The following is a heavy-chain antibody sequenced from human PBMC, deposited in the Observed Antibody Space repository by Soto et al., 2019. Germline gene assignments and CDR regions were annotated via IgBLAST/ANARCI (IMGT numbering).Heavy chain of an antibody. Sequence: QVQLQESGPGLVKPSQTLSLTCTVSGGSISSAGYNWSWIRQHPGKGLEWIGYIYYSGSTYYNQSLKSRVTISVETSKNQFSLKLSSVTAADTAVYYWARYGSGSYYPTTFDYWGQGTLVTVSS. CDR1: GGSISSAGYN. CDR2: IYYSGST. V-gene: IGHV4-31*03. D-gene: IGHD3-10*01. CDR3: ARYGSGSYYPTTFDY. J-gene: IGHJ4*02.